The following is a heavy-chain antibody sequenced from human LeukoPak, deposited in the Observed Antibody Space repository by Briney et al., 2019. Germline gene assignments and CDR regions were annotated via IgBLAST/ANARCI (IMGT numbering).Heavy chain of an antibody. Sequence: PGGSLRLSCAASGFTFSNAWMSWVRQAPGKGLEWVGRIKSKTDGGTTDYAAPVKGRFTISRDDSKNTLYLQMNSLKTEDTAVYYCTTVSGAAAGIWRAFDIWGQGTMVTVSS. V-gene: IGHV3-15*01. CDR1: GFTFSNAW. CDR2: IKSKTDGGTT. J-gene: IGHJ3*02. CDR3: TTVSGAAAGIWRAFDI. D-gene: IGHD6-13*01.